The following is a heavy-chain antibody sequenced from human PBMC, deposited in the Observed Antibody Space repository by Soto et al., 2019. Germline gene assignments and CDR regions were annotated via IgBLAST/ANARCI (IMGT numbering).Heavy chain of an antibody. CDR1: GYTFTSYY. CDR2: INPSGGST. D-gene: IGHD3-10*01. J-gene: IGHJ4*02. V-gene: IGHV1-46*01. Sequence: QVQLVQSGAEVKKPGASVKVSCKASGYTFTSYYMHWVRQAPGQGLEWMGIINPSGGSTSYAQKFQGRVTMTRDTSTSTVYMELSSLRSEDTAVYYCARDLGYYYGSGSFPFDYWGQGTLVTVSS. CDR3: ARDLGYYYGSGSFPFDY.